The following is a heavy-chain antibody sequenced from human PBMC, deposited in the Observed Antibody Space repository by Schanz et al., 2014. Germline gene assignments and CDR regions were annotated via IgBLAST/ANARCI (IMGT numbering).Heavy chain of an antibody. CDR2: IQPKSGAT. CDR3: ANFVVVASYNWFDP. D-gene: IGHD2-21*01. J-gene: IGHJ5*02. Sequence: VQLVQSGAEVKKPGASVKVSCKSSGYTFTDYYMHWVRQAPGQGLEWMGWIQPKSGATNYAQKFKGRVPLTSDTYITTAYMELSSLRSDDTAVYYCANFVVVASYNWFDPWGQGTLITVSS. V-gene: IGHV1-2*02. CDR1: GYTFTDYY.